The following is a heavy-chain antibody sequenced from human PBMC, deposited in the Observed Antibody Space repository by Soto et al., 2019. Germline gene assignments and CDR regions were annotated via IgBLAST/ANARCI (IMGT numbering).Heavy chain of an antibody. CDR1: GYTFTSYD. Sequence: VQLVQSGAEVKKPGASVKVSCKASGYTFTSYDINWVRQATGQGLEWMGWMNPNSGNTGYAQKFQGRVTMTRNTSITTAYMELSSLRSEDTAVYYCARADYYDRSGYLLPCGYWGQGTLVTVSS. CDR3: ARADYYDRSGYLLPCGY. J-gene: IGHJ4*02. CDR2: MNPNSGNT. D-gene: IGHD3-22*01. V-gene: IGHV1-8*01.